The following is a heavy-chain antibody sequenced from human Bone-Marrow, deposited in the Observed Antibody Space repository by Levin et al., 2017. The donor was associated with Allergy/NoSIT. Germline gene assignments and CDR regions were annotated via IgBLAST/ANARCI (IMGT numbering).Heavy chain of an antibody. Sequence: GGSLRLSCKVSGGGLRTYGLGWVRQAPAEGLEWMGGIIPVIDKTEYAQRFQGRVTITVDESEKTLFMELRNLRPDDTAVYYCAREAGPYCRGGICHSSEFDFWGQGTRVIVSS. CDR1: GGGLRTYG. V-gene: IGHV1-69*01. CDR2: IIPVIDKT. J-gene: IGHJ4*02. CDR3: AREAGPYCRGGICHSSEFDF. D-gene: IGHD2-15*01.